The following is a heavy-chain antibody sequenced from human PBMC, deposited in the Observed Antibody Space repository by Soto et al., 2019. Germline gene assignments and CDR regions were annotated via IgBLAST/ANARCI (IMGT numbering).Heavy chain of an antibody. V-gene: IGHV3-48*03. CDR2: ISSSGSTI. CDR3: ARSYSSTTDAFDI. J-gene: IGHJ3*02. Sequence: GGSLRLSCAASGFTFSSYEMNWVRQSPGKGLEWVSYISSSGSTIYYADSVKGRFTISRDNAKNSLYLQMNSLRAEDTAVYYCARSYSSTTDAFDIWGQGTMVTVS. D-gene: IGHD6-13*01. CDR1: GFTFSSYE.